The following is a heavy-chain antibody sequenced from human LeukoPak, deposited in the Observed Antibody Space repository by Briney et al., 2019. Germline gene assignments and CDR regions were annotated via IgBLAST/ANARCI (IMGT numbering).Heavy chain of an antibody. CDR2: IYYGGST. J-gene: IGHJ4*02. Sequence: PSQTLSLTYTVSGGSISSGDYYWSWIRQPPGKGLEWIGYIYYGGSTYYNPSLKSRVTISVDTSKNQFSLKLSSVTAADTAVYYCARAVPKWVPYYFDYWGQGTLVTVSS. CDR1: GGSISSGDYY. D-gene: IGHD4-11*01. V-gene: IGHV4-30-4*01. CDR3: ARAVPKWVPYYFDY.